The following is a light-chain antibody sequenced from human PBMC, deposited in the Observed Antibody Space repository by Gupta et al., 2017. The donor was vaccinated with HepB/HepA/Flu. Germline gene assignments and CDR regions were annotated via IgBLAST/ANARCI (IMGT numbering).Light chain of an antibody. Sequence: ETALTLSPATLSLSPGESATLSSRASQSVSSYLAWYQQKPGQAPRLLIYNASNRATGIPARFSGSGSRTDFTLTISSLEPEDFAVYYCQQHSNWPITFGQGTRLEIK. J-gene: IGKJ5*01. CDR2: NAS. CDR3: QQHSNWPIT. V-gene: IGKV3-11*01. CDR1: QSVSSY.